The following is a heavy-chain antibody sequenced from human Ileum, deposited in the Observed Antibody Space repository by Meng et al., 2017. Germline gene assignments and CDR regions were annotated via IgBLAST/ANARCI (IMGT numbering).Heavy chain of an antibody. CDR2: IHYSGSR. V-gene: IGHV4-61*01. CDR1: GGSVSSAIYY. CDR3: ARFYGSGTFEVHDY. D-gene: IGHD3-10*01. Sequence: QVPLHESGLGLVWPSETLSLTCNVAGGSVSSAIYYWSWIRQPPGKGLEWIGLIHYSGSRNYNPSLKSRVTMSVDTSKNQVSLRLTPVTAADTAVYYCARFYGSGTFEVHDYWGQGTLVTVSS. J-gene: IGHJ4*02.